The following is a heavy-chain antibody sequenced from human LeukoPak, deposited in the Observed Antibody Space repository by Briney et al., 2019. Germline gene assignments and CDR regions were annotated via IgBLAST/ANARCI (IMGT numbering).Heavy chain of an antibody. CDR2: INHSGST. J-gene: IGHJ3*02. CDR1: GGSFSGYY. V-gene: IGHV4-34*01. D-gene: IGHD3-22*01. Sequence: PSETLSLTCAVYGGSFSGYYWSWIRQPPGKGLEWIGEINHSGSTNYNPSLKSRVTISVDTSKNQFSPKLSSVTAADTAVYYCARGSGSSGYYYRSRGAFDIWGQGTMVTVSS. CDR3: ARGSGSSGYYYRSRGAFDI.